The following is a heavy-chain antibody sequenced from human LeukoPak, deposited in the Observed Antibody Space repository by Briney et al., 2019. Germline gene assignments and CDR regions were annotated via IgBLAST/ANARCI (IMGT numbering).Heavy chain of an antibody. CDR1: GFTSSSYG. V-gene: IGHV3-30*02. CDR2: IWYDGSNK. CDR3: AKDARGYDSSGYLDY. Sequence: GGSLRLSCAASGFTSSSYGMHWVRQAPGKGLEWVAVIWYDGSNKYYADSVKGRFTISRDNSKNTLYLQMNSLRAEDTAVYYCAKDARGYDSSGYLDYWGQGTLVTVSS. D-gene: IGHD3-22*01. J-gene: IGHJ4*02.